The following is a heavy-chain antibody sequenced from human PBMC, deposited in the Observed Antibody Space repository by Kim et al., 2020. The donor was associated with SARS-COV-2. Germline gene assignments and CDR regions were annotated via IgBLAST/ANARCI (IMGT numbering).Heavy chain of an antibody. D-gene: IGHD1-26*01. CDR3: AREGSRVGATPYGMDV. CDR1: GGTFSSYA. J-gene: IGHJ6*02. CDR2: IIPIFGTA. Sequence: SVKVSCKASGGTFSSYAISWVRQAPGQGLEWMGGIIPIFGTANYAQKFQGRVTITADESTSTAYMELSSLRSEDTAVYYCAREGSRVGATPYGMDVWGQGTTVTVSS. V-gene: IGHV1-69*13.